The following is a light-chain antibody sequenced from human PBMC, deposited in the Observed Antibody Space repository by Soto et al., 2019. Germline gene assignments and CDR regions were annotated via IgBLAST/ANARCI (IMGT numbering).Light chain of an antibody. CDR1: SSDVGGYNY. CDR2: EVS. CDR3: CSYTSSSTLV. V-gene: IGLV2-14*01. Sequence: QSALTQPASLSGSPGQSITISCTGTSSDVGGYNYVSWCQQHPGKAPKLMIYEVSNRPSGVSNRFSGSKSGNTASLTISGLQAEAEADYYCCSYTSSSTLVFGGGTKVTVL. J-gene: IGLJ3*02.